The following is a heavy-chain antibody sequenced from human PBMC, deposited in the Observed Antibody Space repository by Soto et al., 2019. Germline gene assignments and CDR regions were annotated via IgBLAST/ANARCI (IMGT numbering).Heavy chain of an antibody. V-gene: IGHV4-59*08. J-gene: IGHJ5*02. CDR1: GGSISSYY. CDR3: ARVVAATYGNWFDP. Sequence: PSETLSLTCTVSGGSISSYYWSWIRQPPGKGPEWIGYIYYSGSTNYNPSLKSRVTISVDTSKNQFSLKLSSVTAADTAVYYCARVVAATYGNWFDPWGQGTLVTVSS. CDR2: IYYSGST. D-gene: IGHD2-15*01.